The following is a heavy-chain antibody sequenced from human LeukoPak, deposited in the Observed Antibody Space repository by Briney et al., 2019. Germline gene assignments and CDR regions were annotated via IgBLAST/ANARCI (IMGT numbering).Heavy chain of an antibody. CDR1: GYAFTSYY. Sequence: ASVKVSCKASGYAFTSYYMHWVRQAPGQGLEWMGIINPSGGSTSYAQKFQGRVTMTRDTSTSTVYMELSSLRSEDTAVYYCARGVTTPYYYFGMDVWGQGTTVTVSS. CDR2: INPSGGST. V-gene: IGHV1-46*01. CDR3: ARGVTTPYYYFGMDV. D-gene: IGHD4-17*01. J-gene: IGHJ6*02.